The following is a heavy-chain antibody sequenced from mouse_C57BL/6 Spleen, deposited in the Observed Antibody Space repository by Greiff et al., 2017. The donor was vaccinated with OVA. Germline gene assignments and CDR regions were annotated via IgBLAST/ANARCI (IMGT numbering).Heavy chain of an antibody. CDR3: ALSTTGPDYAMDY. J-gene: IGHJ4*01. CDR2: IDPSDSYT. CDR1: GSTFTSYW. D-gene: IGHD1-1*01. Sequence: QVQLQQPGAELVKPGASVKLSCKASGSTFTSYWMQWVKQRPGQGLEWIGEIDPSDSYTNYNQKFKGKATLTVDTSSSTAYMQLSSLTSEDSAVYYCALSTTGPDYAMDYWGQGTSVTVSS. V-gene: IGHV1-50*01.